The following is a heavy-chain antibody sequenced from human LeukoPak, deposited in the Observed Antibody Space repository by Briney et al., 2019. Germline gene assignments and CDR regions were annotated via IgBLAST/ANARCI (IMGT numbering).Heavy chain of an antibody. CDR1: GFTVSSNY. CDR3: ASWSRFWRGFDY. J-gene: IGHJ4*02. CDR2: IYSGGST. V-gene: IGHV3-66*02. D-gene: IGHD3-3*01. Sequence: GGSLRLSCAASGFTVSSNYMSWVRQAPGKGLEWVSVIYSGGSTYYADSVTGRFTISRDNSKNTLYLQMNSLRAEDTAVYYCASWSRFWRGFDYWGQGTLVTVSS.